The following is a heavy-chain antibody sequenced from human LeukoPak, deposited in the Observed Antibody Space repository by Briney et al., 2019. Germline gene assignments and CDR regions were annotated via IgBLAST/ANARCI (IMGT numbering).Heavy chain of an antibody. Sequence: SETLSLTCTVSGGSISSSSYYWGRIRQPPGKGLEWIGSIYYSGSTYYNPSLKSRVTISVDTSKNQFSLKLSSVTAADTAVYYCATHPPDYYDSSGYERAYYFDYWGQGTLVTVSS. J-gene: IGHJ4*02. V-gene: IGHV4-39*01. CDR2: IYYSGST. CDR3: ATHPPDYYDSSGYERAYYFDY. D-gene: IGHD3-22*01. CDR1: GGSISSSSYY.